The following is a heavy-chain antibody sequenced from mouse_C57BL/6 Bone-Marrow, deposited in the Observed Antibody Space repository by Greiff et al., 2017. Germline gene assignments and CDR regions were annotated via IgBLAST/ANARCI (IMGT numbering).Heavy chain of an antibody. CDR2: IHPNSGST. CDR1: GYTFTSYW. J-gene: IGHJ2*01. V-gene: IGHV1-64*01. D-gene: IGHD1-1*01. Sequence: QVQLQQPGAELVKPGASVKLSCKASGYTFTSYWMHWVKQRPGQGLEWIGMIHPNSGSTNYNEKFKSKATLTVDKPSSTAYMQLSSLTSEDSAVYYCARELLRSWYFDYWGQGTTLTVSS. CDR3: ARELLRSWYFDY.